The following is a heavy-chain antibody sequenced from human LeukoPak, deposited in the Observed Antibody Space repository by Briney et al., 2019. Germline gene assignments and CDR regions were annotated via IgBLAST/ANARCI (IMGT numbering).Heavy chain of an antibody. J-gene: IGHJ5*02. V-gene: IGHV1-18*01. CDR3: ARDGTPGTTFRFDP. CDR1: GGTFSSYA. CDR2: ISGYNGNT. Sequence: RASVKVSCKASGGTFSSYAISWVRQAPGQGLEWMGWISGYNGNTNYAQKFQARVTMTTDTSTTTAYMELRSLRSDDTAVYYCARDGTPGTTFRFDPWGQGTLVIVSS. D-gene: IGHD1-1*01.